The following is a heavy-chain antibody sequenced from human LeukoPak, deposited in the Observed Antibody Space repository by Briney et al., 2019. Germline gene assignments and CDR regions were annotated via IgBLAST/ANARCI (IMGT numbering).Heavy chain of an antibody. D-gene: IGHD6-19*01. CDR3: ARLREQQWLVPYYYYGLDV. V-gene: IGHV5-51*01. CDR2: IYPGDSDT. CDR1: GYSFASYW. Sequence: GEYLKISCKGSGYSFASYWIGWVRQMPGKGLEWMGVIYPGDSDTRYSPSFQGQVTISADKSISTAYLQWSSLKASDTAMYYCARLREQQWLVPYYYYGLDVWGQGTTVTVSS. J-gene: IGHJ6*02.